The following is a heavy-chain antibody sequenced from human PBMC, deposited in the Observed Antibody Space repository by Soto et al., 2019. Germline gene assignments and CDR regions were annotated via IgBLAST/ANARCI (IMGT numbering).Heavy chain of an antibody. CDR2: MNQDGSEK. Sequence: VQLVESGGGLVQPGGSLRLSCAASGFTFSGYWMSWVRQAPGKGLEWVANMNQDGSEKHYVDSVKGRFTISRDNAKNSLYLQMNSLRADDTAVYYCARGARESGGQGTLVTVSS. CDR3: ARGARES. CDR1: GFTFSGYW. J-gene: IGHJ4*02. V-gene: IGHV3-7*01.